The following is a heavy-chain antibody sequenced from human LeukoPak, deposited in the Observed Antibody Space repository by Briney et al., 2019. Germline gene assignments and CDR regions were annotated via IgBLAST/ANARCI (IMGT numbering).Heavy chain of an antibody. V-gene: IGHV3-30-3*01. D-gene: IGHD3-22*01. CDR3: ARDRSASSDSSGYYYGY. Sequence: GGSPRLSCAASGFTFSSYAMHWVRQAPGKGLEWVAVISYDGSNKYYADSVKGRFTISRDNAKNSLYLQMNSLRAEDTAVYYCARDRSASSDSSGYYYGYWGQGTLVTVSS. CDR1: GFTFSSYA. J-gene: IGHJ4*02. CDR2: ISYDGSNK.